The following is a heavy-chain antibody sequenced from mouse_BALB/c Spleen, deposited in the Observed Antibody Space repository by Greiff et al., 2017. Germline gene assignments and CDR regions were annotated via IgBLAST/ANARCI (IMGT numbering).Heavy chain of an antibody. V-gene: IGHV5-9-4*01. J-gene: IGHJ2*01. CDR2: ISSGGSYT. Sequence: EVQGVESGGGLVKPGGSLKLSCAASGFTFSSYAMSWVRQSPEKRLEWVAEISSGGSYTYYPDTVTGRFTISRDNAKNTLYLEMSSLRSEDTAMYYCARDLPFDYWGQGTTLTVSS. CDR3: ARDLPFDY. CDR1: GFTFSSYA.